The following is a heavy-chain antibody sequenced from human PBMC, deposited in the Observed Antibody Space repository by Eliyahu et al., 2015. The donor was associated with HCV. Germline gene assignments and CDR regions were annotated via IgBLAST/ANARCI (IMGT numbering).Heavy chain of an antibody. CDR2: INPNSGGT. V-gene: IGHV1-2*02. CDR1: GYTFTGYY. CDR3: ARDGGYYGSGSYQPHHPRLDFAFDI. Sequence: QVQLVQSGAEVKKPGASVKVSCKASGYTFTGYYMHWVRXAPGQGLEWMGWINPNSGGTNYAQKFQGRVTMTRDTSISTAYMELSRLRSDDTAVYYCARDGGYYGSGSYQPHHPRLDFAFDIWGQGTMVTVSS. J-gene: IGHJ3*02. D-gene: IGHD3-10*01.